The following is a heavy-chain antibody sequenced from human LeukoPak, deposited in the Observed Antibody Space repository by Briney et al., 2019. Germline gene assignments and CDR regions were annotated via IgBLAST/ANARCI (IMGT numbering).Heavy chain of an antibody. J-gene: IGHJ4*02. Sequence: GGSLRLSCAASGFTPTSYATSWVRHAPGEGLEWVSSIIGIGASTYYMDSVKGRFTISRDNSKNTLYLQVNSLRAEDTAIYYCAKDVIAGQGRNFDSWGQETLITVSS. CDR2: IIGIGAST. D-gene: IGHD6-13*01. V-gene: IGHV3-23*01. CDR1: GFTPTSYA. CDR3: AKDVIAGQGRNFDS.